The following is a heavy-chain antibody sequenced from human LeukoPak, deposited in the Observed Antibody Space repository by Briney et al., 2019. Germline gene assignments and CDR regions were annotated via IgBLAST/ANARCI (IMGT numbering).Heavy chain of an antibody. CDR2: IYHSGNT. D-gene: IGHD3-22*01. CDR3: ARGNLYYYDSSGYYFKFDY. V-gene: IGHV4-31*03. Sequence: SETLSLTCTVTGGSINGGGYSWNWFRQHPGKGLEWIGYIYHSGNTFYNPSLKSRVSIEVDTSRNQFSLKLASVTVADTAVYYCARGNLYYYDSSGYYFKFDYWGQGTLVTVSS. J-gene: IGHJ4*02. CDR1: GGSINGGGYS.